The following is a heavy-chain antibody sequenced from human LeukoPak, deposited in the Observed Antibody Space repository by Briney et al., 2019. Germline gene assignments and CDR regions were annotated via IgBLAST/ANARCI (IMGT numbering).Heavy chain of an antibody. Sequence: GASVKVSCKASGYTFTGYYMHWVRHAPGQGLEWMGRINPNSGGTNYAQKFQGRVTMTRDTSISTAYVELSRLRSDDAAVYYCARTAPITVFGVVEGLFDYWGQGSLVTVSS. J-gene: IGHJ4*02. CDR2: INPNSGGT. CDR3: ARTAPITVFGVVEGLFDY. D-gene: IGHD3-3*01. V-gene: IGHV1-2*06. CDR1: GYTFTGYY.